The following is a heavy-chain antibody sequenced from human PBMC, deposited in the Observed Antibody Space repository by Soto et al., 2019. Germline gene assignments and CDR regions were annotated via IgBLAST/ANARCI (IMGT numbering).Heavy chain of an antibody. D-gene: IGHD2-15*01. J-gene: IGHJ3*02. V-gene: IGHV3-33*01. CDR1: GFTFSSYG. CDR2: IWYDGSNK. Sequence: PGGSLRLSCAASGFTFSSYGMHWVRQAPGKGLEWVAVIWYDGSNKYYADSVKGRFTISRDNSKNTLYLQMNSLRAEDTAVYYCASGGWLPNDAFAIWGQGTMVTVSS. CDR3: ASGGWLPNDAFAI.